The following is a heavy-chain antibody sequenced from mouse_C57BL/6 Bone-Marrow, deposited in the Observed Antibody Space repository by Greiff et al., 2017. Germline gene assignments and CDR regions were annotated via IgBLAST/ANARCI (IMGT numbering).Heavy chain of an antibody. D-gene: IGHD1-1*01. Sequence: EVMLVESGGGLVKPGGSLKLSCAASGFTFSSYAMSWVRQTPEKRLEWVATISDGGSYTYYPDNVKGRFTISRDNAKNNLYLQMSHLKSEDTAMYYCARRGPYDGSSYWYFDVWGTGTTVTVSS. CDR1: GFTFSSYA. CDR3: ARRGPYDGSSYWYFDV. V-gene: IGHV5-4*03. J-gene: IGHJ1*03. CDR2: ISDGGSYT.